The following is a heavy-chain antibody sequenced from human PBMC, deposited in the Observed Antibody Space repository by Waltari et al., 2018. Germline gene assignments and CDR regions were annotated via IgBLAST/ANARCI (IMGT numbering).Heavy chain of an antibody. D-gene: IGHD5-12*01. CDR3: AKVEKDSGSYYYGMDV. CDR1: GFTFEDYA. J-gene: IGHJ6*02. Sequence: EVQLVESGGGLVPPGRSLRLSCAASGFTFEDYAMHWVRQPPGKGREWVSGISWDSGSIGYVESVKGRFTISRDNAKNSLYLQMNSLRPDDTAVYYCAKVEKDSGSYYYGMDVCGQGTTVTVSS. CDR2: ISWDSGSI. V-gene: IGHV3-9*01.